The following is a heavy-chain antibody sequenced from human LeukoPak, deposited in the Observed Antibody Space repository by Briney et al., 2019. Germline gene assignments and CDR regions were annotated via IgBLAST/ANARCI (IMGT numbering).Heavy chain of an antibody. J-gene: IGHJ4*02. Sequence: ASVKVSCKASGYSITSYYMHWVRRAPGQGLDWVGVINPRDGGTTYAQKFQGRVTMTTDMSTSTVYMELSSLRSEDTAVYYCAREEGGYDSSGYPLRDWGQGTLVTVSS. CDR1: GYSITSYY. CDR2: INPRDGGT. D-gene: IGHD3-22*01. CDR3: AREEGGYDSSGYPLRD. V-gene: IGHV1-46*01.